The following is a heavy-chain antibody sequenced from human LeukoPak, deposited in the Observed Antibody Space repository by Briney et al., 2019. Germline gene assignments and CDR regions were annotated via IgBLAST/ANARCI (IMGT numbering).Heavy chain of an antibody. V-gene: IGHV4-59*01. CDR1: GGSISSYS. D-gene: IGHD3-10*01. Sequence: SETLSVTCIVPGGSISSYSWSWIRQPPGGGLEWIGFIYYSGSTIYSPSLKSRVTISVDTSKSQFSLKLNSVTAADTAVYYGARGSYNFDYWGQGTLVTVSS. CDR3: ARGSYNFDY. CDR2: IYYSGST. J-gene: IGHJ4*02.